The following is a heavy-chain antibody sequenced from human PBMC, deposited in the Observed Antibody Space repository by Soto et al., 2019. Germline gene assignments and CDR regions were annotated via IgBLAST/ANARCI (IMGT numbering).Heavy chain of an antibody. J-gene: IGHJ6*02. CDR2: ISYDGSNK. Sequence: QVQLVESGGGVVQPGRSLRLSCAASGFTFSSYGMHWVRQAPGKGLEWVAVISYDGSNKYYADSVKGRFTISRDNSKNTLYLQMNSLRAEDTAVYYCANAGQWLESGGMDVWGQGTTVTVSS. CDR3: ANAGQWLESGGMDV. D-gene: IGHD6-19*01. V-gene: IGHV3-30*18. CDR1: GFTFSSYG.